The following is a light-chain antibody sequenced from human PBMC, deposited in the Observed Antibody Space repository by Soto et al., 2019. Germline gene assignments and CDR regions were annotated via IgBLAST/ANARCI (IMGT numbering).Light chain of an antibody. J-gene: IGLJ1*01. CDR3: SSYTSSSIYV. CDR1: SSDVGGYNL. Sequence: QSVLTQPASVSGSPGQSITVSCAGTSSDVGGYNLVSWYQQHPGKAPKLIIYEGTERPSGISPRFSGSKSGNTASLTISGLPAEDEADYYCSSYTSSSIYVFGSRTKVTVL. V-gene: IGLV2-23*01. CDR2: EGT.